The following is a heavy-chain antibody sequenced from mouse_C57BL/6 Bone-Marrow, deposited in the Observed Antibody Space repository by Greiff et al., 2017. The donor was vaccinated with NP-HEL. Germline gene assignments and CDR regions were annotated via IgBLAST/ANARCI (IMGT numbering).Heavy chain of an antibody. V-gene: IGHV1-55*01. CDR2: IYPGSGSS. Sequence: VKLQQPGAELVKPGASVKMSCKASGYTFTSYWITWVKQRPGQGLEWIGVIYPGSGSSTSNEKFKSKATLTVDTSSSTAYMQLSSLTSEDSAVYYCADYDGAFDVWGTGTTVTVSS. D-gene: IGHD2-4*01. CDR3: ADYDGAFDV. J-gene: IGHJ1*03. CDR1: GYTFTSYW.